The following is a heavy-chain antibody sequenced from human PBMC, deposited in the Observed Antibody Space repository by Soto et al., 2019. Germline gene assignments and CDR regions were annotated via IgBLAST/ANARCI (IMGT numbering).Heavy chain of an antibody. D-gene: IGHD2-2*03. CDR2: VYSNDNT. Sequence: QLQLQESGPGLVKPSETLSLTCTVSGGSVSSNSYSWGWVRQSPGKGLEWIATVYSNDNTYYNPSLLSRVTISVDTSKNEFSLRLNSVTAADTAVYYCARLNGYCVSTKCHGYSGMDVWGQGTTVTVSS. CDR1: GGSVSSNSYS. J-gene: IGHJ6*02. CDR3: ARLNGYCVSTKCHGYSGMDV. V-gene: IGHV4-39*01.